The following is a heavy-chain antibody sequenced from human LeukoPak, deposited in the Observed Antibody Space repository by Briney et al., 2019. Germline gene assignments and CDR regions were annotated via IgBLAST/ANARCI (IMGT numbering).Heavy chain of an antibody. CDR2: INPNSGDT. J-gene: IGHJ4*02. Sequence: ASVKVSCKASGYTFTGYYMHWVRQAPGQGLEGMGWINPNSGDTDYAQKFQGWVTMARDTSISTAYMELSRLKSDDTAVCYCARGGPGRSFDYWGQGPLVPVSS. V-gene: IGHV1-2*04. CDR3: ARGGPGRSFDY. CDR1: GYTFTGYY.